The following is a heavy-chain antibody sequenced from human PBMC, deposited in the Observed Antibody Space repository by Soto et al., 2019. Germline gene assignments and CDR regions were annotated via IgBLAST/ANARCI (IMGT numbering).Heavy chain of an antibody. CDR1: GFTFSGDA. D-gene: IGHD2-21*01. CDR2: ISGSGGST. J-gene: IGHJ3*02. Sequence: GGLRRRTSGTSGFTFSGDAISWVRQAPGKGLEWVSAISGSGGSTYYADSVKGRFTISRDNSRNTLYLQMNSLRAEDTAVYYCAKGLLWDAFDIWGQGTMVTVSS. V-gene: IGHV3-23*01. CDR3: AKGLLWDAFDI.